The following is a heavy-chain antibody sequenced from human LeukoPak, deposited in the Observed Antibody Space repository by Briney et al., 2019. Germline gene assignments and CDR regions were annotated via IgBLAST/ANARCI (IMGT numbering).Heavy chain of an antibody. J-gene: IGHJ6*03. CDR3: ARDADSSGYYYYMDV. V-gene: IGHV3-53*01. CDR2: IYSGGST. Sequence: GGSLRLSCAASGFTVSSNYMSWVRQAPGKGLEWVSVIYSGGSTYYADSVKGRFTISRGNSKNTLYLQMNSLRAEATAVYYCARDADSSGYYYYMDVWGKGTTVTVSS. D-gene: IGHD3-22*01. CDR1: GFTVSSNY.